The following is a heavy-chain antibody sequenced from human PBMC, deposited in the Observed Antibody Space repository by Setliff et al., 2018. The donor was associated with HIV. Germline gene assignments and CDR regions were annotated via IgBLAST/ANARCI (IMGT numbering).Heavy chain of an antibody. Sequence: ASVKVSCKASGGIFSNYAINWVRQAPGKGLEWMGRFDPEDGDTIDAQKFQGRGTMTEDTSADTAYMELSSLRSEDTAVYYCATAKEVWLAEGGFDYWGQGTRVTVSS. V-gene: IGHV1-24*01. CDR3: ATAKEVWLAEGGFDY. D-gene: IGHD6-19*01. CDR2: FDPEDGDT. J-gene: IGHJ4*02. CDR1: GGIFSNYA.